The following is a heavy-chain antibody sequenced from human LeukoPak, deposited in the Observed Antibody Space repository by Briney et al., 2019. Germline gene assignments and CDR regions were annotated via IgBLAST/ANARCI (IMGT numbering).Heavy chain of an antibody. D-gene: IGHD2-21*02. Sequence: GVSVTVSCKVSGYTLTELSMHWVRQAPGKGLEWMGGFDPEDGETIYAQKFQGRVTMTEDTSTDTAYMELSSLRSEDTAVYYCATESLEVVTAIGLQHWGQGTLVTVSS. V-gene: IGHV1-24*01. J-gene: IGHJ1*01. CDR2: FDPEDGET. CDR1: GYTLTELS. CDR3: ATESLEVVTAIGLQH.